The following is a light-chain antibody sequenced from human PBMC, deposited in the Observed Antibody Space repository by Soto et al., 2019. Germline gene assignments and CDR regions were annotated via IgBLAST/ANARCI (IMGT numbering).Light chain of an antibody. Sequence: DIHMTQAPSTLSASVGDRVTITCRASQSINAWLAWYQQKPGKAPKLLIYVAFTLESGVPSRFSGSGSGTEFTLTIRSLQPEDFATYYCQQSFRSPITFGQGTRLEIK. J-gene: IGKJ5*01. CDR3: QQSFRSPIT. CDR2: VAF. CDR1: QSINAW. V-gene: IGKV1-5*01.